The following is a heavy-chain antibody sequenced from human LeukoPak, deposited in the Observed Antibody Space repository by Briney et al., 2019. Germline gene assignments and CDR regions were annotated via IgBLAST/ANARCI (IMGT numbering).Heavy chain of an antibody. Sequence: SETLSLTCTVSGGSISSYYWSWMRQPPGMRLEWSGYIYYSGSTNYNPSLKSRVTILVDTSKNQFSLKLSSVTAADTAVYYCARGGSWYRFDSWGQGTLVTVSS. CDR3: ARGGSWYRFDS. V-gene: IGHV4-59*01. CDR2: IYYSGST. J-gene: IGHJ4*02. CDR1: GGSISSYY. D-gene: IGHD6-13*01.